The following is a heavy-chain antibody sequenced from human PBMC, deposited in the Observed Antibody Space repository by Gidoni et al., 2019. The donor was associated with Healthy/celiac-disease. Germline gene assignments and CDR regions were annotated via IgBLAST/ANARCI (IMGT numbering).Heavy chain of an antibody. Sequence: QVQLVQSGAEVKKPGSSVKVSCKASGGTFSRHAISWVRQAPGQGLEWVGGIIPIFGTANYAQKFQGRVTITADESTSTAYMELSSLRSEDTAVYYCASRQMKETYYYYYMDVWGKGTTVTVSS. J-gene: IGHJ6*03. CDR1: GGTFSRHA. CDR2: IIPIFGTA. CDR3: ASRQMKETYYYYYMDV. V-gene: IGHV1-69*01.